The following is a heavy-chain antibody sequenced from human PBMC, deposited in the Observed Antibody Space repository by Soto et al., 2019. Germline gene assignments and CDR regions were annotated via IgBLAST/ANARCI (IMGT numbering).Heavy chain of an antibody. J-gene: IGHJ4*02. CDR3: ARLSGYNWYDN. CDR2: IYHTGST. CDR1: GGSINSSAYF. D-gene: IGHD1-20*01. V-gene: IGHV4-39*01. Sequence: QLQLQESGPRLVKPSETLSLTCTVSGGSINSSAYFWGCIRQPPGRGLEWIGNIYHTGSTYYNPSLKSRVTISVDTSKTQFSLKLSSVTAADTAVFYCARLSGYNWYDNWGQGTLVTVSS.